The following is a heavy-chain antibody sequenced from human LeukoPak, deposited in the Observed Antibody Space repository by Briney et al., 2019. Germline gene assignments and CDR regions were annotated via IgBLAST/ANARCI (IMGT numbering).Heavy chain of an antibody. D-gene: IGHD5-12*01. CDR3: VRDGDAGYDSSDY. CDR2: VSSYNDDT. J-gene: IGHJ4*02. Sequence: ASVKVSCKASGYTFTYYGISWVRQAPGQGLEWLGWVSSYNDDTNYAQKFQGRVTMTTDTSTSTAYMELRSLRSDDTAVYYCVRDGDAGYDSSDYWGQGTLVTVSS. V-gene: IGHV1-18*04. CDR1: GYTFTYYG.